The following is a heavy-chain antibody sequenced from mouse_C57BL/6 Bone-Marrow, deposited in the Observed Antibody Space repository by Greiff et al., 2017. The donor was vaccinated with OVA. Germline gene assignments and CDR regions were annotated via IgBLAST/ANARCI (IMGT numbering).Heavy chain of an antibody. J-gene: IGHJ4*01. CDR2: INPYNGGT. Sequence: VHVKQSGPVLVKPGASVKMSCKASGYTFTDYYMNWVKQSHGKSLEWIGVINPYNGGTSYNQKFKGKATLTVDKSSSTAYMELNSLTSEDSAVYYCARGLRRRYYYAMDYWGQGTSVTVSS. V-gene: IGHV1-19*01. CDR3: ARGLRRRYYYAMDY. CDR1: GYTFTDYY. D-gene: IGHD2-2*01.